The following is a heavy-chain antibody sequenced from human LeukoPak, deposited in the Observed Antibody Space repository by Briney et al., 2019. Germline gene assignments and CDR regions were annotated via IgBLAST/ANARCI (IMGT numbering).Heavy chain of an antibody. Sequence: AGGSLRLSCAASEFTFTSYELNWVRQAPGKGLEWVSYISSSGNTISYADSAKGRFTISRDNAKNSLYLQVISLRAEDTAVYYCARGPSIAARYDAFDIWGQGTMVTVSS. CDR3: ARGPSIAARYDAFDI. J-gene: IGHJ3*02. CDR2: ISSSGNTI. D-gene: IGHD6-6*01. CDR1: EFTFTSYE. V-gene: IGHV3-48*03.